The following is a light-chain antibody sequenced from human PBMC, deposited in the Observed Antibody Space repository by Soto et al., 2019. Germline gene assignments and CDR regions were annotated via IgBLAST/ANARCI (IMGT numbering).Light chain of an antibody. CDR1: TSNIGHNY. CDR2: GND. Sequence: QSVLTQPPSVSAAPGQTVTISCSGGTSNIGHNYVSWYQQLPGTAPTLRIYGNDKRPSGIPDRFSGSKSGTSATLAITGLQTGDEADYYCATWDTNLSAVFGCGTKLTVL. V-gene: IGLV1-51*01. J-gene: IGLJ3*02. CDR3: ATWDTNLSAV.